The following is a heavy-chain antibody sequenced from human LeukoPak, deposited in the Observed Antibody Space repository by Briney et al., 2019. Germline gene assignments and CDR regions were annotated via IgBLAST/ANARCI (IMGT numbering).Heavy chain of an antibody. J-gene: IGHJ5*02. Sequence: SVKVSCKASGGTFSSYAISWVRQAPGQGFEWMGGIIPIFGTANYAQKFQGRVTITADESTSTAYMELSSLRSEDTAVYYCARVVSAVLRFLEWSAPLDPWGQGTLVTVSS. V-gene: IGHV1-69*13. D-gene: IGHD3-3*01. CDR2: IIPIFGTA. CDR3: ARVVSAVLRFLEWSAPLDP. CDR1: GGTFSSYA.